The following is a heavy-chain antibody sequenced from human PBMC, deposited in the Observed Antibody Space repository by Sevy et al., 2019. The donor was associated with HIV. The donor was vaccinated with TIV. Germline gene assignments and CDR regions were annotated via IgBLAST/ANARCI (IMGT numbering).Heavy chain of an antibody. CDR1: GDTFNTFD. J-gene: IGHJ6*02. Sequence: ASVKVSCKASGDTFNTFDINWVRQAPGQGLEWMGWLSPKRGSTGFAQKFQGRLTMTRDTSINTAYMELSSLTSEDTAVYYCARGGSGDVWNYGYRCYGMDVWGQGTTVTVSS. D-gene: IGHD3-3*01. CDR2: LSPKRGST. CDR3: ARGGSGDVWNYGYRCYGMDV. V-gene: IGHV1-8*02.